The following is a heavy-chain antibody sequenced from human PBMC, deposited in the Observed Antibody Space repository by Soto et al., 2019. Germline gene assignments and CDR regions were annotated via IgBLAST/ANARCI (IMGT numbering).Heavy chain of an antibody. CDR3: AHSRNLITEDAQVGDFDS. D-gene: IGHD3-10*01. Sequence: QITLKESGPTLVRPTQTLTLTCSFSGFSLTTDGVGVGWVRQPPGEALEWLALIYWDDDERYSPSLKTRLTITKDPSKNQVVLIMPNMDPVDTATYYCAHSRNLITEDAQVGDFDSWGQGTLVTVSS. CDR2: IYWDDDE. CDR1: GFSLTTDGVG. J-gene: IGHJ4*02. V-gene: IGHV2-5*02.